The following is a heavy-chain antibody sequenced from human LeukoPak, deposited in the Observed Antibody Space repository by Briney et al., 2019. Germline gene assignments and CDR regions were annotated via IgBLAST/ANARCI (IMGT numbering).Heavy chain of an antibody. D-gene: IGHD3-16*01. CDR3: GGGSTSGPPPFDS. V-gene: IGHV3-33*01. CDR2: IWYDGTNK. CDR1: GFTFSSHG. Sequence: GGSLRLSCAASGFTFSSHGMHWVRQAPGKGLEWVAVIWYDGTNKFYADSVKGRFTISRDNSKNTLYLQMNSLRAEDTAVYFWGGGSTSGPPPFDSWGQGPLVPVS. J-gene: IGHJ4*02.